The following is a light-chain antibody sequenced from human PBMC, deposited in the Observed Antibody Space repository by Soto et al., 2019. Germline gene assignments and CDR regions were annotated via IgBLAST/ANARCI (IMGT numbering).Light chain of an antibody. J-gene: IGKJ4*01. V-gene: IGKV2D-29*01. CDR2: EGF. CDR1: QSLLHSDAKTY. CDR3: LQAIQLPLT. Sequence: IVMTQTRHSLSVIPGQPASISCKASQSLLHSDAKTYLYWYLQRPGQPPHLLIYEGFNRFSGVPDRFSGSGSGTDFTLKISRVEAEVVGVYYCLQAIQLPLTFGGGTKVEIK.